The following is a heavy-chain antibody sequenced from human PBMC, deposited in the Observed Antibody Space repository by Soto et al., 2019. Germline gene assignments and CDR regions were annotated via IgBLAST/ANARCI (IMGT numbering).Heavy chain of an antibody. V-gene: IGHV3-30*18. Sequence: PGGSLRLSCAASGFTFSSYGMHLVRQAPGKGLEWVAVISYDGSNKYYADSVKGRFTISRDNSKNTLYLQMNSLRAEDTAVYYCAKDYNYIKYYYYYGMDVWGQGTTVTVSS. CDR3: AKDYNYIKYYYYYGMDV. J-gene: IGHJ6*02. CDR2: ISYDGSNK. D-gene: IGHD3-16*01. CDR1: GFTFSSYG.